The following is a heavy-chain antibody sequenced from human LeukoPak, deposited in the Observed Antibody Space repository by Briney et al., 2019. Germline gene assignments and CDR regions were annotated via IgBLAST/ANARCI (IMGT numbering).Heavy chain of an antibody. D-gene: IGHD3-3*01. CDR3: ARRSYRGVVGLYYYYYMDV. Sequence: GGSLKLSCVASGFSFSTYWMSWVRQAPGKGLEWVANIKEDGSEKYYVDSVKGRFTMSRDNAKNSVYLQMNRLRVEDTAVYYCARRSYRGVVGLYYYYYMDVWGKGTPVTVSS. J-gene: IGHJ6*03. V-gene: IGHV3-7*01. CDR2: IKEDGSEK. CDR1: GFSFSTYW.